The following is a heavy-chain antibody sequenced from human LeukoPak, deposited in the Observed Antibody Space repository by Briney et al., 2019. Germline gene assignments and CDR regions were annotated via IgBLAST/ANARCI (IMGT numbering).Heavy chain of an antibody. CDR1: GYSISSGYY. Sequence: SETLSLTCAVSGYSISSGYYWGWIRQPPGKGLEWIGSIFDSGSTYYNPSLKSRVTISVDTSKNQFSLKLSSVTAADTAVYYYARERSGKWSYPYYFDYWGQGTLVTVSS. CDR3: ARERSGKWSYPYYFDY. CDR2: IFDSGST. D-gene: IGHD1-26*01. V-gene: IGHV4-38-2*02. J-gene: IGHJ4*02.